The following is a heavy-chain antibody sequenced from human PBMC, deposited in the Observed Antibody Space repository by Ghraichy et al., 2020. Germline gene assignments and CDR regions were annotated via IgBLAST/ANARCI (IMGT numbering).Heavy chain of an antibody. D-gene: IGHD1-26*01. CDR3: AREGSLSGRAHFDY. Sequence: LSLTCTASGFTFSSYGMHWVRQAPGKGLEWVAVIWYDGSNKYYADSVKGRFTISRDNSKNTLYLQMNSLRAEDTAVYYCAREGSLSGRAHFDYWGQGTLVTVSS. CDR2: IWYDGSNK. CDR1: GFTFSSYG. V-gene: IGHV3-33*01. J-gene: IGHJ4*02.